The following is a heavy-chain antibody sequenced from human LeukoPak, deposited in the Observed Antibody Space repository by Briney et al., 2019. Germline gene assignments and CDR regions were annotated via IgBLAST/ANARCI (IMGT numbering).Heavy chain of an antibody. J-gene: IGHJ5*02. Sequence: ASVKVSCKASRYTFTSYGISWVRQAPGQGLEWMGWISAYNGNTNYAQKLQGRVTMTTDTSTSTAYMELRSLRSDDTAVYYCARDGGGRYFGNRSPFDPWGQGTLVTVSS. V-gene: IGHV1-18*01. CDR1: RYTFTSYG. CDR3: ARDGGGRYFGNRSPFDP. CDR2: ISAYNGNT. D-gene: IGHD3-9*01.